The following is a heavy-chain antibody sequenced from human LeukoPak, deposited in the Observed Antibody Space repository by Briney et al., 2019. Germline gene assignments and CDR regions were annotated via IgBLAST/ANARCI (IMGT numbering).Heavy chain of an antibody. CDR2: IYYSGST. D-gene: IGHD2-15*01. CDR1: GGSISSYY. J-gene: IGHJ6*03. CDR3: ARHKRWRNYYYMDV. Sequence: SETLSLTCTVSGGSISSYYWGWIRQPPGKGLEWIGSIYYSGSTYYNPSLKSRVTISVDTSKNQFSLKLSSVTAADTAVYYCARHKRWRNYYYMDVWGKGTTVTVSS. V-gene: IGHV4-39*01.